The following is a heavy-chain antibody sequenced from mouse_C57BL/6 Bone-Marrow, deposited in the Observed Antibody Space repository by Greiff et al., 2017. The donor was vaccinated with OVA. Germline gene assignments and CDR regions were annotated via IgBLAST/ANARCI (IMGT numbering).Heavy chain of an antibody. J-gene: IGHJ1*03. D-gene: IGHD1-1*01. Sequence: VQLQQPGAELVMPGASVKLSCKASGYTFTSYWMHWVKQRPGQGLEWIGEIDPSDSYTNYNQKFKGKSTLTVDKSSSTAYMQLSSLTSDDSADYSGAIDTYYGSSYWYFDVWGTGTTVTVSS. CDR1: GYTFTSYW. CDR3: AIDTYYGSSYWYFDV. CDR2: IDPSDSYT. V-gene: IGHV1-69*01.